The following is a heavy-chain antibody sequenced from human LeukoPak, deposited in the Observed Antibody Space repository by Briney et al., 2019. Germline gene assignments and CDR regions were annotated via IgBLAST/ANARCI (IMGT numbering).Heavy chain of an antibody. J-gene: IGHJ4*02. D-gene: IGHD3-10*01. Sequence: SETLSLTCTVSGGSISSYYWNWIRQPPGKGLEWIGYIYYSGSTNYNPSLKSRVTISVDTSKNQFSLRLSSVTAADTAVYYCARAMDPYGSGSYYRDYWGQGTLVTVSS. CDR3: ARAMDPYGSGSYYRDY. CDR2: IYYSGST. CDR1: GGSISSYY. V-gene: IGHV4-59*01.